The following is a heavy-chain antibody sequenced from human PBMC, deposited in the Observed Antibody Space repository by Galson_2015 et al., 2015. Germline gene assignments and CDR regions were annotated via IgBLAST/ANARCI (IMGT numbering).Heavy chain of an antibody. D-gene: IGHD2-2*01. CDR2: ISGRADIT. CDR3: AKLRYAASFYGLDY. V-gene: IGHV3-23*01. J-gene: IGHJ4*02. Sequence: SLRLSCAASGFTFSSYAMSWVRQAPGKGLEWASGISGRADITYYSDSVKGRFTISRDNSKNMLYLQMNSLRAEDTAVYYCAKLRYAASFYGLDYWGQGTLSPSPQ. CDR1: GFTFSSYA.